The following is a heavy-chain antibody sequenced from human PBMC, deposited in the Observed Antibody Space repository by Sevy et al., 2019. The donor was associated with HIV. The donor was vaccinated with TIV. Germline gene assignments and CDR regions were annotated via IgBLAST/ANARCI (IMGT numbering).Heavy chain of an antibody. V-gene: IGHV1-69*15. D-gene: IGHD6-19*01. J-gene: IGHJ3*02. CDR3: ASAKGYVAVAGDAFDI. CDR2: IIPIFGTA. CDR1: GGTFSSYT. Sequence: KISCKASGGTFSSYTITWVRQAPGQGLEWMGRIIPIFGTANYAQKFQGRVSITADESTSTVYMELSSLRSEDTAVYYCASAKGYVAVAGDAFDIWGQGTMVTVSS.